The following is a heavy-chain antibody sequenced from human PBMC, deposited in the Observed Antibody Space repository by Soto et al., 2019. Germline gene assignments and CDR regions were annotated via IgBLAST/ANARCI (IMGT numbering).Heavy chain of an antibody. V-gene: IGHV4-31*03. Sequence: TLSLTCTVSGGSISSGGYYWSWIRQHPEKGLEWIGYMYYSGSTQYNPSLRSRVTMSVDTSKNQFSLKLSSVTVADTAVYYCARQRGGNGYYLSFDYWGQGSPVTVSA. J-gene: IGHJ4*02. D-gene: IGHD3-3*01. CDR3: ARQRGGNGYYLSFDY. CDR2: MYYSGST. CDR1: GGSISSGGYY.